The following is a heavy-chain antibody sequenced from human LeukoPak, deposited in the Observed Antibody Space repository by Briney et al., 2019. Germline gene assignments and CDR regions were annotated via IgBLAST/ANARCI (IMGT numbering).Heavy chain of an antibody. D-gene: IGHD1-26*01. CDR3: ARDSGSYSNGLLNAFGI. CDR1: GGSISSGGYY. J-gene: IGHJ3*02. V-gene: IGHV4-31*03. CDR2: IYYSGST. Sequence: SETLSLTCTVSGGSISSGGYYWRWIRQHPGKGLEWIGYIYYSGSTYYNPSLKSRVTISVDTSKNQFSLKLSSVTAADTAVYYCARDSGSYSNGLLNAFGIWGQGTMVTVSS.